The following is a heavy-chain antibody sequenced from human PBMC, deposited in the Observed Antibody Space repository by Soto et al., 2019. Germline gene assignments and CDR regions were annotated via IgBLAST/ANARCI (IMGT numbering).Heavy chain of an antibody. D-gene: IGHD2-15*01. CDR2: ISASSSYI. Sequence: GGSLRLSCAASGFTVSSNYMSWVRQAPGKGLEWVSSISASSSYIYYADSVKGRFTISRDNAKNSLYLQMDSLRAEDTAVYYCARDSGGGGYYYYYNMDVWGRGTTVTVSS. CDR3: ARDSGGGGYYYYYNMDV. V-gene: IGHV3-21*01. J-gene: IGHJ6*03. CDR1: GFTVSSNY.